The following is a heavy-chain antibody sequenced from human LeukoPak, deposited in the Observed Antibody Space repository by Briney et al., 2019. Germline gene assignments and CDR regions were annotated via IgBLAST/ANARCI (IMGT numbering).Heavy chain of an antibody. CDR3: ARRQVYYDSSGHFN. Sequence: PLETLSLTCTVSGGSISSYYWSWIRQPAGKGLEWIGRIYTSGSTNYNPSLKSRVTMSVDTSKNQFSLKLSSVTAADTAVYYCARRQVYYDSSGHFNWGQGTLVTVSS. V-gene: IGHV4-4*07. CDR1: GGSISSYY. J-gene: IGHJ4*02. D-gene: IGHD3-22*01. CDR2: IYTSGST.